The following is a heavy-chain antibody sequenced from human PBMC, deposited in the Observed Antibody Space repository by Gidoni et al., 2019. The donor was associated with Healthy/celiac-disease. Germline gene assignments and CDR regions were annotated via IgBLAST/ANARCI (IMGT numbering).Heavy chain of an antibody. Sequence: EVQLVESGGGLVQPGGSLRLSCAASGFTFSSDWMRWVRQAPGKGLEWVANIKQDGSEKYYVDSVKGRFTISRDNAKNSLYLQMNSLRAEDTAVYYCARGLPSITMPEGWFDPWGQGTLVTVSS. V-gene: IGHV3-7*03. CDR2: IKQDGSEK. D-gene: IGHD3-10*01. CDR1: GFTFSSDW. CDR3: ARGLPSITMPEGWFDP. J-gene: IGHJ5*02.